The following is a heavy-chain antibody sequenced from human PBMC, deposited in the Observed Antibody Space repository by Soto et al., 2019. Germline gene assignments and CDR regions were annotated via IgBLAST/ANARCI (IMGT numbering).Heavy chain of an antibody. J-gene: IGHJ2*01. CDR3: TKSDGCGGGDCYTGTYYYFDV. D-gene: IGHD2-21*02. Sequence: GGSLRLSCAASGFPSSTYALNWVRQAPGKGPEWVSTISESGHHTHYADSVKGRFTISRDKSKNTLSLQMNSLRVDDTAIYYCTKSDGCGGGDCYTGTYYYFDVWGRGTLVTVSS. CDR1: GFPSSTYA. CDR2: ISESGHHT. V-gene: IGHV3-23*01.